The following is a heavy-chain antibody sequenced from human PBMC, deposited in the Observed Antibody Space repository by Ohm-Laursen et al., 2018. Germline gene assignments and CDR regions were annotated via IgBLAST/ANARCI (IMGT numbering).Heavy chain of an antibody. CDR3: ATTGARGYMVRGYNY. CDR1: GGSFSGYY. J-gene: IGHJ4*02. CDR2: INHSGST. D-gene: IGHD3-10*01. V-gene: IGHV4-34*01. Sequence: SETLSLTCAVYGGSFSGYYWSWIRQPPGKGLEWIGEINHSGSTNYNPSLKSRVTISVDTSKNQFSLKLSSVTTADTAVYYCATTGARGYMVRGYNYWGQGTLVTVSS.